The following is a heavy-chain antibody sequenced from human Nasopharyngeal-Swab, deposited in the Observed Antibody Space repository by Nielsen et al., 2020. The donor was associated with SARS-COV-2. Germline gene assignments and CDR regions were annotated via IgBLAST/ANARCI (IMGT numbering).Heavy chain of an antibody. J-gene: IGHJ4*02. CDR3: ARGTPGIPGVDY. CDR2: VSGDGVTT. Sequence: RQCQGKGLEYLSAVSGDGVTTHYADSLKGRFTISRDNSKNTVYLQLGSLTAEDMAVYFCARGTPGIPGVDYWGQGTLVTVSS. V-gene: IGHV3-64*02. D-gene: IGHD2-8*02.